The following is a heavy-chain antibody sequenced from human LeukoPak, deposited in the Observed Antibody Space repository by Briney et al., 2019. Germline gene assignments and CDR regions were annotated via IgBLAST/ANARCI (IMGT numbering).Heavy chain of an antibody. Sequence: GASVKVSCKVSGYTLTELSMHWVRQATGKGLEWMGRIIPILGIANYAQKFQGRVTITADKSTSTAYMELSSLRSEDTAVYYCARTPRKEELPDFDYWGQGTLVTVSS. D-gene: IGHD1-26*01. CDR3: ARTPRKEELPDFDY. CDR2: IIPILGIA. V-gene: IGHV1-69*02. J-gene: IGHJ4*02. CDR1: GYTLTELS.